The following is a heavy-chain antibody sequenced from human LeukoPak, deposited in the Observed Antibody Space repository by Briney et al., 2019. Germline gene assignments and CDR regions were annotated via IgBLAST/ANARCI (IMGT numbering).Heavy chain of an antibody. CDR1: GGSISGYY. J-gene: IGHJ6*02. CDR2: IYDSGTT. CDR3: ARGWDTGYGYYGMDV. Sequence: SETLSLTCTVSGGSISGYYLSWIRQSPEKGLEWIGYIYDSGTTNYNPSLKNRVLMSVDTSKTQVSLKVKSVTAADTAVYYCARGWDTGYGYYGMDVWGQGTTVTVSS. D-gene: IGHD5-18*01. V-gene: IGHV4-59*01.